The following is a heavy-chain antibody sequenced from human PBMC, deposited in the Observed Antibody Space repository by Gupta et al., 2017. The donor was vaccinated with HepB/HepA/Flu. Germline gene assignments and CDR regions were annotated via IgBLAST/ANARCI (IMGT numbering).Heavy chain of an antibody. Sequence: QVQLVESGGGVVQPGRSLRLSCAASGFTFSSYAMHWVRQAPGKGLEWVAVISYDGSNKYYADSVKGRFTISRDNSKNTLYLQMNSLRAEDTAVYYCARGPSGNYWGQGTLVTVSS. CDR1: GFTFSSYA. CDR2: ISYDGSNK. V-gene: IGHV3-30-3*01. CDR3: ARGPSGNY. J-gene: IGHJ4*02. D-gene: IGHD3-10*01.